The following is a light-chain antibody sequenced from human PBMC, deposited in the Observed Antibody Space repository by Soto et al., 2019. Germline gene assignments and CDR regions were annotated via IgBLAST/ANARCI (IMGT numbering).Light chain of an antibody. CDR2: TVS. V-gene: IGKV1-39*01. CDR1: ESISTY. Sequence: DIQMTQSPSSLSASIGDRVTITCRASESISTYLNWYQQKPGKAPNLLIYTVSSLQSGVPSRFSXSXPXXDFRGSGTDFTLTITSLPPEDFATYYCQQTYRTPWTFGQGTKVEI. CDR3: QQTYRTPWT. J-gene: IGKJ1*01.